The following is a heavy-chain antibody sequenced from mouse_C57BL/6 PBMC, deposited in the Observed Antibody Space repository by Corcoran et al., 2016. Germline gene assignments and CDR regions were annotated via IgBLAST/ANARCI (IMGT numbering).Heavy chain of an antibody. CDR2: INPYNGGT. CDR3: VREYYGSSYAMDY. J-gene: IGHJ4*01. CDR1: GYTFTDYY. Sequence: EVQLQQSGPVLVKPGASVKMSCKASGYTFTDYYMNWVKQSHGKSLEWIGVINPYNGGTSYNQKFKGKSTLTVDKSSSTAYMELNSLTSEDSAVYYCVREYYGSSYAMDYWGQGTSVTVSS. D-gene: IGHD1-1*01. V-gene: IGHV1-19*01.